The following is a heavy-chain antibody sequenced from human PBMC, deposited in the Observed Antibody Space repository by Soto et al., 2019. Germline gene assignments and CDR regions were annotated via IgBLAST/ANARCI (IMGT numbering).Heavy chain of an antibody. D-gene: IGHD6-13*01. J-gene: IGHJ6*02. CDR1: GFTFNNYG. CDR2: IWNDGSGY. CDR3: AIRQISPPPRGAAAARGGMDV. Sequence: QVQLVESGGGVVQPGGSLRLSCAASGFTFNNYGMHWVRQAPGKGLEWVAVIWNDGSGYYYANSVKGRFTISRDNSKNTLYLQMSGLRAEDTAVYFCAIRQISPPPRGAAAARGGMDVWGQGTTVTVSS. V-gene: IGHV3-33*01.